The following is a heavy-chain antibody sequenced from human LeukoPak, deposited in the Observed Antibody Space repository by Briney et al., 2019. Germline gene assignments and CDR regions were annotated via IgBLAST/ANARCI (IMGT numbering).Heavy chain of an antibody. D-gene: IGHD6-13*01. CDR1: GFTVSSKF. V-gene: IGHV3-53*01. Sequence: GGSLRLSCAASGFTVSSKFMSWVRQAPGKGLEWVSLLYSGGYTIYADSVKGRFTISRDNSENTLYLQMNSLRADDTAVYYCVRASSTTAAGLFDYWGQGTLLTVSS. CDR3: VRASSTTAAGLFDY. CDR2: LYSGGYT. J-gene: IGHJ4*02.